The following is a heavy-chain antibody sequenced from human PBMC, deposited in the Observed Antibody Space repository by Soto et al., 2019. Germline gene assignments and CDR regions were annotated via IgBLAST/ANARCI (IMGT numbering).Heavy chain of an antibody. V-gene: IGHV3-9*01. CDR1: GFTFDDYA. CDR3: AKDFSTPLRGSYQAFDI. CDR2: ISWNSGSI. J-gene: IGHJ3*02. D-gene: IGHD3-16*02. Sequence: EVQLVESGGGLVQPGRSLRLSCAASGFTFDDYAMHWVRQAPGKGLEWISGISWNSGSIGYADSVKGRFTISRDNAKNSLYLQMNSLRAEDTALYYCAKDFSTPLRGSYQAFDIWGQGTMVTVSS.